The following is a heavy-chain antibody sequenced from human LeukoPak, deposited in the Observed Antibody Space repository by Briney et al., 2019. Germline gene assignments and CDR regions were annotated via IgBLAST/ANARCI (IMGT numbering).Heavy chain of an antibody. D-gene: IGHD2-2*01. Sequence: KPSETLSLTCTVSGGSISSGGYYWSWIRQHPGKGLEWIGYIYYSGSTYYNPSLKSRVTISVATSKNQFSLKLSSVTAADTAVYYCARDICSSTSCYEDIWGQGTMVTVSS. CDR2: IYYSGST. V-gene: IGHV4-31*03. CDR3: ARDICSSTSCYEDI. J-gene: IGHJ3*02. CDR1: GGSISSGGYY.